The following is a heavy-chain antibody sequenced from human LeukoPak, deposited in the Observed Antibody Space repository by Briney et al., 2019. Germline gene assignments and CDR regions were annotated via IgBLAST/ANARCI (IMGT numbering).Heavy chain of an antibody. CDR3: AREPRYSLGYVFDY. CDR2: IYYSGST. CDR1: GGSISSYY. V-gene: IGHV4-59*01. D-gene: IGHD5-18*01. J-gene: IGHJ4*02. Sequence: PSETLSLTCTVPGGSISSYYWSWIRQPPGKGLEWIGYIYYSGSTNYNPSLKSRVTISVDTSKNQFSLKLSSVTAADTAVYYCAREPRYSLGYVFDYWGQGTLVTVSS.